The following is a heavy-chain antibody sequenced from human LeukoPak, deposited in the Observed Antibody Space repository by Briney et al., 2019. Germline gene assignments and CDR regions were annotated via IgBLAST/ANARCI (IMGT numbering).Heavy chain of an antibody. D-gene: IGHD6-13*01. CDR1: GGSFSGYY. Sequence: SETLSLTCAVYGGSFSGYYWSWIRQPPGKGLEWIGEINHSGSTNYNPPLKSRVTISVDTSKNRFSLKLSSVTAADTAVYYCARGWSSRYAFDIWGQGTMVTVSS. CDR3: ARGWSSRYAFDI. J-gene: IGHJ3*02. CDR2: INHSGST. V-gene: IGHV4-34*01.